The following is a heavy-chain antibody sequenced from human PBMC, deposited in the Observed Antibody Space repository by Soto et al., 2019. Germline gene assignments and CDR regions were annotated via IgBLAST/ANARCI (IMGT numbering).Heavy chain of an antibody. CDR1: GFTFSSYA. CDR2: ISGSGGST. Sequence: GGSLRLSCAASGFTFSSYAMSWVRQAPGKGLEWVSAISGSGGSTYYADSVKGRFTISRDNSKNTLYLQMNSLRAEDTAVYYCAKDSSFRPDYYDSSGYYFAAFDYWGQGTLVTVSS. CDR3: AKDSSFRPDYYDSSGYYFAAFDY. J-gene: IGHJ4*02. V-gene: IGHV3-23*01. D-gene: IGHD3-22*01.